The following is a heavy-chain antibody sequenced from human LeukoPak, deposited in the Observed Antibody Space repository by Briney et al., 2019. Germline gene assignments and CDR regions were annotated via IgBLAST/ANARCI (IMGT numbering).Heavy chain of an antibody. J-gene: IGHJ5*02. D-gene: IGHD3-3*01. V-gene: IGHV1-18*01. CDR2: ISAYNGNT. Sequence: GASGKVSCKASGYTFTSYGISWVRQAPGQGLEWMGWISAYNGNTNYAQKLQGRVTMTTDTSTSTAYMELRSLRSEDTAVYYCARMYYDFWSGYVHWFDPWGQGTLVTVSS. CDR1: GYTFTSYG. CDR3: ARMYYDFWSGYVHWFDP.